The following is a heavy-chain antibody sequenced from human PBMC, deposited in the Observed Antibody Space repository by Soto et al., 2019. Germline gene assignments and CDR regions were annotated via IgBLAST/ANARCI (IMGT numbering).Heavy chain of an antibody. V-gene: IGHV3-48*03. J-gene: IGHJ4*01. CDR1: GFTFSSYE. D-gene: IGHD3-10*01. CDR2: ISCSGDVI. CDR3: ARDSGYGSVNSVNHYLDF. Sequence: GGSLRLSCAGPGFTFSSYEMNWVSQAPGKGLEWVSYISCSGDVIYYADSVKGRFTVSRDNAKNSLYLQMNSLRAEDTAVYYCARDSGYGSVNSVNHYLDFWGHGTLVTVSS.